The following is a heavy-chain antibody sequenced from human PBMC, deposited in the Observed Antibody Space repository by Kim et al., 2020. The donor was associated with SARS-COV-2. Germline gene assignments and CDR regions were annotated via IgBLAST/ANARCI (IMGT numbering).Heavy chain of an antibody. CDR3: AKGSLWFGEVSPYFDY. CDR2: IYSCGRST. CDR1: GFTFSSYG. J-gene: IGHJ4*02. D-gene: IGHD3-10*01. Sequence: GGSLRLSCAASGFTFSSYGMSWVRQAPGKGLEWVSVIYSCGRSTYYADSVKGRFTISRDNSKNTLYLQMNSLRAEDTAVYYCAKGSLWFGEVSPYFDYWGQGTLGTLSS. V-gene: IGHV3-23*03.